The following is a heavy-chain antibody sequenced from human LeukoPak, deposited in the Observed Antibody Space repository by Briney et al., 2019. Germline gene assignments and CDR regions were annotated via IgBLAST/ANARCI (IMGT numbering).Heavy chain of an antibody. D-gene: IGHD1-1*01. J-gene: IGHJ3*02. Sequence: GASVKVSCTASGYTFTSYYMHWVRQAPGQGLEWMGIINPSGGSTSYAQKFQGRVTMTRDTSTSTVYMELSSLRSEDTAVYYCATLQTHDAFDIWGQGTMVTVSS. CDR2: INPSGGST. V-gene: IGHV1-46*01. CDR1: GYTFTSYY. CDR3: ATLQTHDAFDI.